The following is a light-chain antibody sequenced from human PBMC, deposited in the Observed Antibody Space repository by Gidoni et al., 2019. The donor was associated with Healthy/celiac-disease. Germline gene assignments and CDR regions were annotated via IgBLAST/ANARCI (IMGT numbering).Light chain of an antibody. Sequence: EIVLTQSPGTLSLSPGERATLSCRASQSVSSSYLGWYQQKPGQAPRLLIYGASSRATGIPDRFSGSGSGTDFTLTISRLEPEDFAVYYCQQYGSSPLFTFXPXTKVXIK. CDR2: GAS. CDR3: QQYGSSPLFT. CDR1: QSVSSSY. V-gene: IGKV3-20*01. J-gene: IGKJ3*01.